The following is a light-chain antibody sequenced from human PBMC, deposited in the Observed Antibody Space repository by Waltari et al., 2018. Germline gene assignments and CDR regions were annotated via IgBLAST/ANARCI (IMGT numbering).Light chain of an antibody. CDR3: YSTDSSGDDRV. CDR2: EDN. CDR1: AVPRKY. Sequence: SYELTQPPSVSVSPGQTAMITGSGDAVPRKYVYWFQQRAGQAPVMVNYEDNNPPSGIPERFSGSSSGTMATMTITGAQVEDEADYYCYSTDSSGDDRVFGGGTRLTVL. J-gene: IGLJ3*02. V-gene: IGLV3-10*01.